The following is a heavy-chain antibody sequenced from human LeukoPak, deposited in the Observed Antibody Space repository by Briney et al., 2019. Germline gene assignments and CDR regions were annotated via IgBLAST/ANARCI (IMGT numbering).Heavy chain of an antibody. CDR3: TRDTIGARDS. D-gene: IGHD4-17*01. J-gene: IGHJ4*02. V-gene: IGHV3-74*01. Sequence: QPGGSLRLSCAASGYTFSTYWMHWVRQGPGKGLVWVSRINEDGSSTSYADSVRGRFTISRDNSKNTLYLRMNSLRAEDTAVYYCTRDTIGARDSWGRGTLVTVSS. CDR1: GYTFSTYW. CDR2: INEDGSST.